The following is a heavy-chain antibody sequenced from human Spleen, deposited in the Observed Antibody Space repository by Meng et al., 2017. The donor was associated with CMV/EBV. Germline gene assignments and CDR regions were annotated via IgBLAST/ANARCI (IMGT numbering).Heavy chain of an antibody. V-gene: IGHV3-74*01. CDR1: GFTFSSYW. CDR3: AKDRSLVV. Sequence: GGSLRLSCAASGFTFSSYWMHWVRQAPGKGLVWVSRISSDGSSTIYADSVKGRFTISRDNSKNTLYLQMNNLRAEDTAVYFCAKDRSLVVWGQGTTVTVSS. J-gene: IGHJ6*02. CDR2: ISSDGSST.